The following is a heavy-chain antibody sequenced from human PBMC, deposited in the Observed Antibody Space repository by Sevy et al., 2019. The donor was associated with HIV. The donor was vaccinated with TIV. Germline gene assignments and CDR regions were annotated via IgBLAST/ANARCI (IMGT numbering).Heavy chain of an antibody. J-gene: IGHJ1*01. CDR1: GYTFINYG. V-gene: IGHV1-18*01. CDR3: ARSPSGSQGPGQYFQH. D-gene: IGHD1-26*01. CDR2: ISRYNT. Sequence: ASVKVSCKASGYTFINYGITWVRQAPGQGLEWMGWISRYNTNYAQKLPGRVTMTTDTSTSTVYMELRSLGSDDTAVYYCARSPSGSQGPGQYFQHWGQGTLVTVSS.